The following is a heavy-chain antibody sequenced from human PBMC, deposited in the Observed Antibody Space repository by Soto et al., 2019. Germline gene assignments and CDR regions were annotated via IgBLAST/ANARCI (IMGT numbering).Heavy chain of an antibody. CDR3: AKDPGGIGYFDY. CDR2: ISGSGGST. J-gene: IGHJ4*02. V-gene: IGHV3-23*01. D-gene: IGHD1-26*01. Sequence: GGSLRLSCAASGFTFSSYAMIWVRQAPGKGLEWVSAISGSGGSTYYADSVKGRFTISRDNSKNTLYLQMNSLRAEDTAVYYCAKDPGGIGYFDYWGQGTLVTVSS. CDR1: GFTFSSYA.